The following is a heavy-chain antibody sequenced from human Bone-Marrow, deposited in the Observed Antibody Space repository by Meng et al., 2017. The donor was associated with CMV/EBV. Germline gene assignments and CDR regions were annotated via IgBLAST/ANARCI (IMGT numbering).Heavy chain of an antibody. CDR2: ISAYNGNT. J-gene: IGHJ3*01. D-gene: IGHD6-13*01. Sequence: ASVMVSCKASGYTFTSYGISWVRQAPGQGLEWMGWISAYNGNTNYAQKLQGRVTMTTDTSTSTAYMELRSLRSDDTAVYYCARDVRWLSSWDAFDVCVQGTMVTVSS. V-gene: IGHV1-18*01. CDR1: GYTFTSYG. CDR3: ARDVRWLSSWDAFDV.